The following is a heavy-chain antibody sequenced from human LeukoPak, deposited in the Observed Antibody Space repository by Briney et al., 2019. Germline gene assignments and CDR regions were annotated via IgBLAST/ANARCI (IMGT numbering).Heavy chain of an antibody. CDR2: FDPEDGET. D-gene: IGHD6-6*01. CDR1: GYTLTELS. V-gene: IGHV1-24*01. J-gene: IGHJ4*02. Sequence: ASVKVSRKVSGYTLTELSMHWVRQAPGKGLEWMGGFDPEDGETIYAQKFQGRVTMTEDTSTDTAYMELSSLRSEDTAVYYCATYSSSSDWMLDYWGQGTLVTVSS. CDR3: ATYSSSSDWMLDY.